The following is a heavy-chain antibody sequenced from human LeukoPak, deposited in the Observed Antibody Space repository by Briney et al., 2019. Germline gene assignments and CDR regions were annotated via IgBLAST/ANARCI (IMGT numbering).Heavy chain of an antibody. CDR2: IYTSGST. D-gene: IGHD4-17*01. CDR1: GYSISSGYY. CDR3: ARGTTVTRAFDF. Sequence: SETLSLTCTVSGYSISSGYYWSWIRQPAGKGLEWIGRIYTSGSTNYNPSLKSRVTMSVDTSKNQFSLTLNSVTAADTGVYYCARGTTVTRAFDFWGQGTLVTVSS. J-gene: IGHJ4*02. V-gene: IGHV4-4*07.